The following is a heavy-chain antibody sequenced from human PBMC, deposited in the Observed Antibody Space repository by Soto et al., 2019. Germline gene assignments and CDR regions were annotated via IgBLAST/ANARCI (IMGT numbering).Heavy chain of an antibody. J-gene: IGHJ3*02. CDR3: ARDGTPERLAFDI. CDR2: ISAGNGNT. CDR1: GYTFTSYA. V-gene: IGHV1-3*01. Sequence: ASVKVSCKASGYTFTSYAMHWVRQAPGQRLEWMGWISAGNGNTKYSQKFQGRVTITRDTSASTAYMELSSLRSEDTAVYYCARDGTPERLAFDIWGQGTMVTVSS. D-gene: IGHD1-1*01.